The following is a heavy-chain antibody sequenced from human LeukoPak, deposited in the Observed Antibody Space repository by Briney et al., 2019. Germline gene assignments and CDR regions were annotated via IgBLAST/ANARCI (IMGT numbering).Heavy chain of an antibody. Sequence: PGGSLRLSCVASGFTFNTYAIHWVRQAPGKGLEWVAVVSYDGNTKFYADSVKGRFTISRDNSKNTLYLQMNSLRAEDTAVYFCARGSGGSKFDYWGQGTLVTVSS. D-gene: IGHD2-15*01. J-gene: IGHJ4*02. CDR3: ARGSGGSKFDY. CDR2: VSYDGNTK. CDR1: GFTFNTYA. V-gene: IGHV3-30*03.